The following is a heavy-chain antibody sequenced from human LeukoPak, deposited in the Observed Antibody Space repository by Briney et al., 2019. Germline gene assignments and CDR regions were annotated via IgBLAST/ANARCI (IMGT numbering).Heavy chain of an antibody. D-gene: IGHD4-11*01. CDR2: IIPILGIA. CDR3: ARSYDYSSPNAAMGPPFDY. CDR1: GGTFSSYA. Sequence: GASVKVSCKASGGTFSSYAISWVRQAPGQGLEWMGRIIPILGIANYAQKFQGRVTITADKSTSTAYMELSSLRSEDTAVYYCARSYDYSSPNAAMGPPFDYWAREPWSPSPQ. J-gene: IGHJ4*02. V-gene: IGHV1-69*04.